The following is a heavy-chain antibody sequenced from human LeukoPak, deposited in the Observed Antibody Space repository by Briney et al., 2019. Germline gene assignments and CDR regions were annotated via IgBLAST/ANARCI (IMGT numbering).Heavy chain of an antibody. J-gene: IGHJ6*03. D-gene: IGHD4-23*01. V-gene: IGHV3-48*01. CDR1: GFTVSSNY. Sequence: GGSLRLSCAASGFTVSSNYMSWVRQAPGKGLEWVSYISSSGSTIYYADSVKGRFTISRDNSKNTLYLQMNSLRAEDTAVYYCASTTVVNYYYYMDVWGKGTTVTISS. CDR2: ISSSGSTI. CDR3: ASTTVVNYYYYMDV.